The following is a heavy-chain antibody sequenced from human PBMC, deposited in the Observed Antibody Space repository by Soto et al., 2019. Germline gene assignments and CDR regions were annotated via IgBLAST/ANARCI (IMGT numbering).Heavy chain of an antibody. Sequence: SQTLSLTCAISGDSVPSNSAAWNLIRQSPSRGLEWLGRTYYRSKWYNDYAVSVKSRITINPDTSKNQFSLQLNSVTPEDTAVYYCARVRSIAARSYYYYGMDVWGQGTTVTVSS. D-gene: IGHD6-6*01. J-gene: IGHJ6*02. V-gene: IGHV6-1*01. CDR1: GDSVPSNSAA. CDR2: TYYRSKWYN. CDR3: ARVRSIAARSYYYYGMDV.